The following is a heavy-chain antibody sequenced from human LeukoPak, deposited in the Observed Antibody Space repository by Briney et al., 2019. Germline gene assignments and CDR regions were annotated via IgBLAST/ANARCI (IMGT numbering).Heavy chain of an antibody. J-gene: IGHJ4*02. V-gene: IGHV3-53*01. CDR2: IYSGGST. Sequence: QSGGSLRLSCAASGFTVSSNYMSWVRQAPGKGLEWVSVIYSGGSTYYADSVKGRFTISRDNSKNMLYLQMNSLRAEDTAVYYCARDTRHYDFWSGYYDYWGQGTLVTVSS. CDR1: GFTVSSNY. CDR3: ARDTRHYDFWSGYYDY. D-gene: IGHD3-3*01.